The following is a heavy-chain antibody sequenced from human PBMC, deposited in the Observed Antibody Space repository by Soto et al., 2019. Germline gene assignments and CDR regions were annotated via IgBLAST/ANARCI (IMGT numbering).Heavy chain of an antibody. J-gene: IGHJ6*02. V-gene: IGHV4-34*01. D-gene: IGHD4-4*01. CDR2: INHSGST. CDR1: GGSFSGYY. CDR3: ARLHDYIIYYPQPYRMDV. Sequence: SETLSLTCAVYGGSFSGYYWSWIRQPPGKGLEWIGEINHSGSTNYNPSLKSRVTISVDTSKNQFSLKLSSVTAADTAVYYCARLHDYIIYYPQPYRMDVWGQGPTVTVSS.